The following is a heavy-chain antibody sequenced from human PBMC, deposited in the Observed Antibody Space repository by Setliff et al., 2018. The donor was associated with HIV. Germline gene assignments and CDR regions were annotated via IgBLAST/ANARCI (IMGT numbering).Heavy chain of an antibody. CDR3: VRDITTCWDV. D-gene: IGHD4-4*01. Sequence: PGGSLRLSCVASGFTFDAYGMSWVRQAPGKGLVWVSRIDGDGSGTSYADSVQGRFTISRDNAKNTLYLQMNSLRAEDTAVYYCVRDITTCWDVWGQGTTVTVSS. CDR2: IDGDGSGT. V-gene: IGHV3-74*01. J-gene: IGHJ6*02. CDR1: GFTFDAYG.